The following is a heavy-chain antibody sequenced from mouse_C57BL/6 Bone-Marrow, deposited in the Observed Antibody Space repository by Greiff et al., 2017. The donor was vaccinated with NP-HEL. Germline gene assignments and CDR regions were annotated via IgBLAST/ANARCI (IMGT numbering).Heavy chain of an antibody. CDR3: ARSIGGH. CDR1: GFTFSSYT. Sequence: LMESGGGLVKPGGSLKLSCAASGFTFSSYTMSWVRQTPEKRLEWVATICCGGCNTYYPDSVKGRFTISRDNAKNTLYLQMSSLRAEDTALYYCARSIGGHWGQGTLVTVSA. CDR2: ICCGGCNT. J-gene: IGHJ3*01. V-gene: IGHV5-9*01. D-gene: IGHD2-14*01.